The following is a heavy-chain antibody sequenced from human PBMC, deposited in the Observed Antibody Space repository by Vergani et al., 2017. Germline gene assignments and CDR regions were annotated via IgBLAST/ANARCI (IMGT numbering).Heavy chain of an antibody. CDR3: ARPHGDILPPDPRRLDY. CDR2: INPNSGGT. Sequence: QVQLVQSGAEVKKPGASVKVSCKASGYTFTGFYMHWVLQAPGQGLEWMGWINPNSGGTNYAQKFQGRVTMTRDTSISTAYMELSRLRSEDTAVYYCARPHGDILPPDPRRLDYWGQGTLVTVSS. V-gene: IGHV1-2*02. CDR1: GYTFTGFY. J-gene: IGHJ4*02.